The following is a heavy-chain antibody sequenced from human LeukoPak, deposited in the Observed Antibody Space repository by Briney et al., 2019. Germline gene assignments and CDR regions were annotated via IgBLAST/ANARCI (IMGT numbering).Heavy chain of an antibody. J-gene: IGHJ6*02. CDR1: GGSISSGGYY. CDR3: ARGNGVATIERYYYYGMDV. Sequence: SETLSLTCTVSGGSISSGGYYWSWIRQPPGKGLEWIGYIYYSGSTNYNPSLKSRVTISVDTSKNQFSLKLSSVTAADTAVYYCARGNGVATIERYYYYGMDVWGQGTTVTVPS. V-gene: IGHV4-61*08. D-gene: IGHD5-12*01. CDR2: IYYSGST.